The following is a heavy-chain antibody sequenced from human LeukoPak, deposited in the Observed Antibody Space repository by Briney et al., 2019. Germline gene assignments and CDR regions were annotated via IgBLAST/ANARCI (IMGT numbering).Heavy chain of an antibody. J-gene: IGHJ3*02. CDR3: ARHGLIRNAFDI. D-gene: IGHD3-22*01. Sequence: SETLSLTCTVSGGSVSTTSYFWAWIRQPPGKGLEWIGNIYHNGIIYYNVSLKSRLTMSVDPSKNQFSMKLSSVTAADTAVYFCARHGLIRNAFDIWGQGTMVTVSS. CDR1: GGSVSTTSYF. V-gene: IGHV4-39*01. CDR2: IYHNGII.